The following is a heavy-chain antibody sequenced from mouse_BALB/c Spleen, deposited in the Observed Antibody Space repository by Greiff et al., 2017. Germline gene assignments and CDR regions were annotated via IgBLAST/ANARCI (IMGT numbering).Heavy chain of an antibody. CDR2: INPSTGYT. V-gene: IGHV1-4*01. J-gene: IGHJ1*01. D-gene: IGHD4-1*01. CDR3: ARSTGYWYFDV. Sequence: LQESGAELARPGASVKLSCKASGYTFTSYWMHWVKQRPGQGLEWIGYINPSTGYTEYNQKFKDKATLTADKSSSTAYMQLSSLTSEDSAVYYCARSTGYWYFDVWGAGTTVTVSS. CDR1: GYTFTSYW.